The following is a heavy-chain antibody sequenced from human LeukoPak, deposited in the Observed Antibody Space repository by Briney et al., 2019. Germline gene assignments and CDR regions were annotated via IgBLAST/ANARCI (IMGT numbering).Heavy chain of an antibody. V-gene: IGHV4-34*01. D-gene: IGHD3-10*01. J-gene: IGHJ3*02. CDR2: INHSGST. CDR3: ARSDGYGLVGI. CDR1: GGSFIDYY. Sequence: PSETLSLTCAVYGGSFIDYYWSWIRQPPGKGLEWIGEINHSGSTNYNPSLKSRVTISVDTSKNQFSLKLSSVTAADTAVYYCARSDGYGLVGIWGQGTMVTVSS.